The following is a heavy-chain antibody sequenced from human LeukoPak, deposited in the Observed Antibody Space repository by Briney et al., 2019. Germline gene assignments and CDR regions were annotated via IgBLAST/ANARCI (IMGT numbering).Heavy chain of an antibody. V-gene: IGHV4-59*01. CDR1: GGSISSYY. CDR2: IYYSGST. J-gene: IGHJ4*02. CDR3: ARNTDTAMVFGY. Sequence: SETLSLTCTVSGGSISSYYWSWIRQPPGKGLEWIGYIYYSGSTNYNPSLKSRVTISVDTSKNQFSLKLSSVTAADTAVYYCARNTDTAMVFGYWSQGTLVTVSS. D-gene: IGHD5-18*01.